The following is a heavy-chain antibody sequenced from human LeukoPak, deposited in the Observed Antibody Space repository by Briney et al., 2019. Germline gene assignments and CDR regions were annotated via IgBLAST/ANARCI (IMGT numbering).Heavy chain of an antibody. V-gene: IGHV1-8*01. J-gene: IGHJ6*02. CDR2: MNPNSGNT. Sequence: ASVKVSCKASGYTFTSYDINWVRQATGQGLEWMGWMNPNSGNTGHAQKFQGRVTMTRNTSISTAYMELSSLRSEDTAVYYCARGSLGSGWYESYYYYGMDVWGQGTTVTVSS. D-gene: IGHD6-19*01. CDR3: ARGSLGSGWYESYYYYGMDV. CDR1: GYTFTSYD.